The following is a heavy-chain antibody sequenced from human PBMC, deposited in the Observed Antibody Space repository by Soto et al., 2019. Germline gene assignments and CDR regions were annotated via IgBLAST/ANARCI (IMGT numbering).Heavy chain of an antibody. Sequence: GGSLRLSCAASGFTFSDYYMSWIRQAPGKGLEWVSYISSSGSTIYYADSVKGRFTISRDNAKNSLYLQMNSLRAEDTAVYYCARVGPAYTMVRGVTYFDYWGQGTRVTVSS. V-gene: IGHV3-11*01. CDR2: ISSSGSTI. CDR3: ARVGPAYTMVRGVTYFDY. CDR1: GFTFSDYY. D-gene: IGHD3-10*01. J-gene: IGHJ4*02.